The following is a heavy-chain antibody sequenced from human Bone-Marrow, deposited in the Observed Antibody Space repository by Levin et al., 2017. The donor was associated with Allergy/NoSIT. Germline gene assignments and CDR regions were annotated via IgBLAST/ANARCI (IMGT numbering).Heavy chain of an antibody. D-gene: IGHD6-19*01. Sequence: GASVKVSCKASGGTFSSYAISWVRQAPGQGLEWMGGIIPIFGTANYAQKFQGRVTITADESTSTAYMELSSLRSEDTAVYYCARELKGYSSGWYSDAFDIWGQGTMVTVSS. CDR1: GGTFSSYA. CDR3: ARELKGYSSGWYSDAFDI. CDR2: IIPIFGTA. V-gene: IGHV1-69*13. J-gene: IGHJ3*02.